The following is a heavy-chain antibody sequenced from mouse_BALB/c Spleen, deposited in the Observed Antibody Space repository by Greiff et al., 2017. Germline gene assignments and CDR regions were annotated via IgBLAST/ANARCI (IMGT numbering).Heavy chain of an antibody. J-gene: IGHJ4*01. V-gene: IGHV1S56*01. CDR3: ARWNGNSYYAMDY. CDR2: IYPGNVNT. Sequence: QVQLQQSGPELVKPGASVRISCKASGYTFTSYYIHWVKQRPGQGLEWIGWIYPGNVNTKYNEKFKGKATLTADKSSSTAYMQLSSLTSEDSAVYFCARWNGNSYYAMDYWGQGTSVTVSS. D-gene: IGHD2-1*01. CDR1: GYTFTSYY.